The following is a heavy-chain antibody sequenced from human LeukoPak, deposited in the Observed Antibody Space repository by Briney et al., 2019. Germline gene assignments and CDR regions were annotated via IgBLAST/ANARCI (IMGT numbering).Heavy chain of an antibody. D-gene: IGHD3-3*01. Sequence: SQTLSLTCTVSGGSFSSGGYYWSWIRQHPGKGLEWIGYIYYSGSTYYNPSLKSRVTISVDTSKNQFSLKLSSVTAADTAVYYCARAPYDFWSGYYSSFDYWGQGTLVTVSS. CDR3: ARAPYDFWSGYYSSFDY. V-gene: IGHV4-31*03. CDR1: GGSFSSGGYY. J-gene: IGHJ4*02. CDR2: IYYSGST.